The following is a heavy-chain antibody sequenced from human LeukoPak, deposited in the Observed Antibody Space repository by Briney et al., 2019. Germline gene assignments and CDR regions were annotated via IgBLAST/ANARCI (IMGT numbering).Heavy chain of an antibody. Sequence: ASVKVSCKASGYTFTSYAMHWVRQAPGQRLEWMGGIIPIFGTANYAQKFQGRVTITADESTSTAYMELSSLRSEDTAVYYCARDYYDSSGRLRGLDYWGQGTLVTVSS. CDR1: GYTFTSYA. CDR3: ARDYYDSSGRLRGLDY. CDR2: IIPIFGTA. J-gene: IGHJ4*02. D-gene: IGHD3-22*01. V-gene: IGHV1-69*13.